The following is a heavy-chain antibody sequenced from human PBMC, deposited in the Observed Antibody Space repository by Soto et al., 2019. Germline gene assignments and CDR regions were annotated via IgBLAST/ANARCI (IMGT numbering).Heavy chain of an antibody. CDR1: GFTFSNSG. Sequence: GGSLRLSWAASGFTFSNSGMHWVRPAPGKGLEWVALIWIDGRDKYYADSVKGQGSMSRDKSKTTGYVQMERRRAEDTAMYYCARLYCSRPSCYSFGAFDIRGQGTMVTVSS. V-gene: IGHV3-33*01. CDR3: ARLYCSRPSCYSFGAFDI. D-gene: IGHD2-2*01. CDR2: IWIDGRDK. J-gene: IGHJ3*02.